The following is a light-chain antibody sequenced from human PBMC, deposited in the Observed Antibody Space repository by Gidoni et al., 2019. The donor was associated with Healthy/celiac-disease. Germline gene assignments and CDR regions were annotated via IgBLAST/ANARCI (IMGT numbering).Light chain of an antibody. CDR1: QIISSY. CDR2: ASS. CDR3: QRSYSTPRT. J-gene: IGKJ1*01. V-gene: IGKV1-39*01. Sequence: IQLTQSPSSLSASVGDRVTITCWASQIISSYLNCYQQKQGKAPKLLIYASSSLQSGVPSRFSSSGSGTDFTLTSSSLQPEDFATYYCQRSYSTPRTFGQGTKVEIK.